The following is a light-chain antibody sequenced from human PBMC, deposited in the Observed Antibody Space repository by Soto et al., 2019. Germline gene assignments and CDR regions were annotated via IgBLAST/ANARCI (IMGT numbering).Light chain of an antibody. J-gene: IGKJ5*01. Sequence: EIVLTQSPGTLSLSPGERATLSCRASQSVSNNYLAWYQQKPGQAPRLLIYGASSRATGIPDRFSGSGSGTDFTLTISRLEPEDFALYYCQHYGRSPITFGQGTRLEIK. CDR1: QSVSNNY. V-gene: IGKV3-20*01. CDR3: QHYGRSPIT. CDR2: GAS.